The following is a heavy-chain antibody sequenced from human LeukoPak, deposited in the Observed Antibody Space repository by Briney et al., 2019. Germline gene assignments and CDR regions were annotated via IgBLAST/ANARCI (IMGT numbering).Heavy chain of an antibody. CDR3: AKDRVGYYGSGSSRFDP. D-gene: IGHD3-10*01. Sequence: GGSLRLSCAASGFTLSSYAMSWVRQAPGKGLEWVSAISGSGGSTYYADSVKGRFTISRDNPKNTLYLQMNSLRAEDTAVYYCAKDRVGYYGSGSSRFDPWGQGTLVTVSS. V-gene: IGHV3-23*01. CDR1: GFTLSSYA. CDR2: ISGSGGST. J-gene: IGHJ5*02.